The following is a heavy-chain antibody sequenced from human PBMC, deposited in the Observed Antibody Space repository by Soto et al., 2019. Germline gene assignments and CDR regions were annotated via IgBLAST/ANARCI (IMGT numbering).Heavy chain of an antibody. V-gene: IGHV3-30*18. CDR2: ISYDGSNK. CDR3: AKDGGLGRGWYFPLDY. D-gene: IGHD6-19*01. J-gene: IGHJ4*02. Sequence: GGSLRLSCAASGFTFSSYGMHWVRQAPGKGLEWVAVISYDGSNKYYADSVKGRFTISRDNSKNTLYLQMNSLRAEDTAVYYCAKDGGLGRGWYFPLDYWGQGTLVTVSS. CDR1: GFTFSSYG.